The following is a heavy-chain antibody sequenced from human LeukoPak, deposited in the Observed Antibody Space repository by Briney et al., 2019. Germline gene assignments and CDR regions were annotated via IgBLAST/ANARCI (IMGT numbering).Heavy chain of an antibody. CDR3: ARGVGHCTSTTCYCWFDP. J-gene: IGHJ5*02. CDR2: IKSDERRT. CDR1: GFPFSSYW. Sequence: GGSLRLSCAASGFPFSSYWMHWVRQARGKGLVWVSRIKSDERRTSYADPVRGRFPISRDNAKNTLYLPLNSLRAEDTAVYYCARGVGHCTSTTCYCWFDPWGQGTLVTVSS. V-gene: IGHV3-74*01. D-gene: IGHD2-2*01.